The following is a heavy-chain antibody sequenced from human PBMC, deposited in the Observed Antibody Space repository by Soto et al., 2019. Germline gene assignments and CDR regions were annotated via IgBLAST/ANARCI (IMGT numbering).Heavy chain of an antibody. Sequence: SETLSLTCTVSGGSISSGGYYWSWIRQHPGKGLEWIGHFYYSGSTYYNPSLKSRVTISVDTSKNQFSLKLSSVTAADTAVYYCARGAYDSSGYYWVYWGQGTLVTVSS. CDR3: ARGAYDSSGYYWVY. J-gene: IGHJ4*02. V-gene: IGHV4-31*03. D-gene: IGHD3-22*01. CDR1: GGSISSGGYY. CDR2: FYYSGST.